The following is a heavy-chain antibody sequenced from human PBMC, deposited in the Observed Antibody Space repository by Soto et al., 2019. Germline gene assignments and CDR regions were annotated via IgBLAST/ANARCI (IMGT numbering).Heavy chain of an antibody. CDR1: GYTFTGYY. Sequence: ASVKVSCQASGYTFTGYYMHWVRQAPGQGLEWMGWINPNSGGTNYAQKFQGWVTMTRDTSISTAYMELSRLRSDDTAVYYCARGTAAAGTPHWFDPWGQGTLVTVSS. D-gene: IGHD6-13*01. V-gene: IGHV1-2*04. J-gene: IGHJ5*02. CDR3: ARGTAAAGTPHWFDP. CDR2: INPNSGGT.